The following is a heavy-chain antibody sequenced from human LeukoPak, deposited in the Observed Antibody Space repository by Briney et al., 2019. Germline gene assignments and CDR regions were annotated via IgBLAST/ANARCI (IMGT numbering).Heavy chain of an antibody. J-gene: IGHJ6*02. D-gene: IGHD5-12*01. V-gene: IGHV1-69*13. CDR3: ARDSASGYDEENYGMDV. CDR2: IIPIFGTA. CDR1: GGTVSSYA. Sequence: GASVKVSCKASGGTVSSYAISWVRQAPGQGLEWMGGIIPIFGTANYAQKFQGRVTITADESTSTAYMELSSLRSEDTAVYYCARDSASGYDEENYGMDVWGQGTTVTVSS.